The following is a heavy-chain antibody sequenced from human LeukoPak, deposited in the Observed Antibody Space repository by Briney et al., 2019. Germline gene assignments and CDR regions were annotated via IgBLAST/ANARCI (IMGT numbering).Heavy chain of an antibody. CDR2: MNPKSGHT. CDR1: GYTFTSYG. V-gene: IGHV1-8*03. J-gene: IGHJ6*03. CDR3: ARSRAAWKHYSYHYMDV. Sequence: ASVKVSCKASGYTFTSYGINWVRQAPGQGLEWMAWMNPKSGHTGYAQGLQDRVTLTRDNSVTTAFMELSSLRSDDTAVYFCARSRAAWKHYSYHYMDVWGKGTTVTVSS. D-gene: IGHD1-1*01.